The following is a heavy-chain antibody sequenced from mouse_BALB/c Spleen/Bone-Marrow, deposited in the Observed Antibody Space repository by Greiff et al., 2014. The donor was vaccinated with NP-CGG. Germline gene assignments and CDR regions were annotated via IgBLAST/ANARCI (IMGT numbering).Heavy chain of an antibody. Sequence: VQLQQSGAELAKPGASVKMSCKASGYTFTNYWVHWIKQRPGQGLEWIGYINPSTGYTEYNQKFKDKATLTADKSSSTAYMQLSSLTSEDFAVYYCARKGYGNYHYYAMDYWGQGTSVTVSS. D-gene: IGHD2-1*01. J-gene: IGHJ4*01. CDR3: ARKGYGNYHYYAMDY. V-gene: IGHV1-7*01. CDR1: GYTFTNYW. CDR2: INPSTGYT.